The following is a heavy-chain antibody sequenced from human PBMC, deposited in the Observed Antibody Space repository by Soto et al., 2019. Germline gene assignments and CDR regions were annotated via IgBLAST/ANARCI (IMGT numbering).Heavy chain of an antibody. D-gene: IGHD3-16*01. CDR1: GGSISSGGYY. V-gene: IGHV4-31*03. CDR3: ARGGGLMHLFDY. J-gene: IGHJ4*02. Sequence: QVQLQESGPGLVKPSQTLSLTCTVSGGSISSGGYYWSWIRQHPGKGLGWIGYFYYTGSTSYNPSLKSRATISVDTSKNQFALKLSSVTAADTAVYYCARGGGLMHLFDYWGQGTLVTVSS. CDR2: FYYTGST.